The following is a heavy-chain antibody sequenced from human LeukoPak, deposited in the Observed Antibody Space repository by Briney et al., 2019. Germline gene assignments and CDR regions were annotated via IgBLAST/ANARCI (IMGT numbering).Heavy chain of an antibody. CDR1: GFRFSDYY. D-gene: IGHD3-22*01. V-gene: IGHV3-11*01. J-gene: IGHJ4*02. CDR2: ISGSGDAI. CDR3: ASLYDSTGFCFDY. Sequence: PGGSLRLSCVVSGFRFSDYYMSWIRQTPGKGLEFISYISGSGDAIYYTDSVKGRFTISRDNAKNSLYLQLDSLSAEDTAVYYCASLYDSTGFCFDYWGQGALITVSS.